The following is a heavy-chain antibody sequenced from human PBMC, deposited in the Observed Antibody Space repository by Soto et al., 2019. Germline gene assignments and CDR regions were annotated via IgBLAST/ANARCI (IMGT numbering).Heavy chain of an antibody. CDR3: ARDSAPGVLTGYYNVGWFDP. CDR1: GYTFTSYA. V-gene: IGHV1-3*01. Sequence: ASVKVSCKASGYTFTSYAMHWVRQAPGQRLEWMGWINAGNGNTKYSQKFQGRVTITRDTSASTAYMELSSLRSEDTAVYYCARDSAPGVLTGYYNVGWFDPWGQGTLVTVSS. CDR2: INAGNGNT. J-gene: IGHJ5*02. D-gene: IGHD3-9*01.